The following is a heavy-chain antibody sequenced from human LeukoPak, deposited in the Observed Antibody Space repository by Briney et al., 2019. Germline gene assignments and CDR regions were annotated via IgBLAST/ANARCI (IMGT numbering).Heavy chain of an antibody. CDR3: AKVGKSDRNNFFTTKEKQLDY. Sequence: GGSLRLSCAASGFTFSSYGMHWVRQAPGKGLEWVAFIRYDGSNEYYADSVKGRFTISRDNSKNTLYLQMNSLRAEDTTVYYCAKVGKSDRNNFFTTKEKQLDYWGQGTLLTVSS. J-gene: IGHJ4*02. D-gene: IGHD1/OR15-1a*01. V-gene: IGHV3-30*02. CDR2: IRYDGSNE. CDR1: GFTFSSYG.